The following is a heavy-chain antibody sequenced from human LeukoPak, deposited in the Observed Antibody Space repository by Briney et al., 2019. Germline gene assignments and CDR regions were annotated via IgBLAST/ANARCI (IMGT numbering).Heavy chain of an antibody. CDR2: ISYDGSNK. Sequence: GGSLRLSCAASGSTFSSYGMHWVRQAPGKGLEWVAVISYDGSNKYYADSVKGRFTISRDNSKNTLYLQMNSLRAEDTAVYYCAKGMFGEFSYGMDVWGQGTTVTVSS. D-gene: IGHD3-10*02. CDR1: GSTFSSYG. CDR3: AKGMFGEFSYGMDV. V-gene: IGHV3-30*18. J-gene: IGHJ6*02.